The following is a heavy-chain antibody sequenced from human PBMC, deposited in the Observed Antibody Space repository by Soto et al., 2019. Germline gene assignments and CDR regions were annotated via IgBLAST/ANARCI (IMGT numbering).Heavy chain of an antibody. D-gene: IGHD4-4*01. V-gene: IGHV1-18*01. J-gene: IGHJ4*02. CDR3: VRVYVFRGEWPPVTYFDF. CDR2: ISAYNGNT. Sequence: ASVKVSFKASGYTFTSYGISWLRQAPGQGLEWMGWISAYNGNTNYAQKLQGRVTMTTDTSTSTAYMELSSLRVEDTAVYYCVRVYVFRGEWPPVTYFDFWGQGIQVTVSS. CDR1: GYTFTSYG.